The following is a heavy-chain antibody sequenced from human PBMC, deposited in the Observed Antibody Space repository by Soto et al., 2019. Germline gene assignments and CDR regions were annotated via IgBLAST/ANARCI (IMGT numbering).Heavy chain of an antibody. CDR2: IRRKATSYTT. Sequence: EVQLVESGGGLVQPGGSLRLSCAASGLIFSDYHMDWVRQAPGKGLEWVGRIRRKATSYTTEYAASVKGRFTISRDDSKNSLYLQMNSLKSEDTDVYYCAMLGGWSGGSSGMDVWGQGTTVTVS. CDR3: AMLGGWSGGSSGMDV. D-gene: IGHD6-19*01. J-gene: IGHJ6*02. CDR1: GLIFSDYH. V-gene: IGHV3-72*01.